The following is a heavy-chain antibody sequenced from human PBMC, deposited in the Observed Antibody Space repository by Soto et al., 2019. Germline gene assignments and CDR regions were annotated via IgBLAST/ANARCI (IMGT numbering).Heavy chain of an antibody. J-gene: IGHJ4*02. V-gene: IGHV1-46*03. CDR1: GYNFTSYY. CDR2: IDPSGGST. D-gene: IGHD3-3*01. Sequence: GASVKVSCKASGYNFTSYYMHWVRQAPGQRHEWMGIIDPSGGSTSYAQKFQGRVSMTRDTSTSTVYMDLSSLRSEDTAVYYCARDLTGGPTYYDFWSGYSPVDYWGRGTLVTVSS. CDR3: ARDLTGGPTYYDFWSGYSPVDY.